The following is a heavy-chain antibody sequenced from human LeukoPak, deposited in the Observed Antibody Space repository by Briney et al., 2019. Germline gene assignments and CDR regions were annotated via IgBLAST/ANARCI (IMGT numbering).Heavy chain of an antibody. V-gene: IGHV3-9*01. J-gene: IGHJ4*02. Sequence: GRSLRLSCAASGFTFDDSAMHWVRQAPGKGLEWVSGISWNSRTIGYADSVKGRFTISRDNAKNSLYLQMNSLRAEDTAIYYCAKTQLWRHFDYWGQGTLVTVSS. CDR3: AKTQLWRHFDY. D-gene: IGHD5-18*01. CDR1: GFTFDDSA. CDR2: ISWNSRTI.